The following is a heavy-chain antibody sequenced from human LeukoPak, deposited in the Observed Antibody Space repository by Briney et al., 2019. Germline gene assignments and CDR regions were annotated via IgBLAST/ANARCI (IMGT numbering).Heavy chain of an antibody. D-gene: IGHD4-17*01. J-gene: IGHJ4*02. CDR3: SRRGDYDFDY. Sequence: PGGSLRLSFAASGFIFSDSTIHWVRQASGKGLEWLGRIRTNTHNYATAYAASLKGRFTIFRDDTHNMAYLQLNSLKTEDTALYYCSRRGDYDFDYWGQGTLVTVSS. CDR1: GFIFSDST. V-gene: IGHV3-73*01. CDR2: IRTNTHNYAT.